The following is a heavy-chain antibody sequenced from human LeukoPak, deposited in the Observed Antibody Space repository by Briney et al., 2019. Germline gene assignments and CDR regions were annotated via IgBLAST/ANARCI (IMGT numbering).Heavy chain of an antibody. V-gene: IGHV3-9*01. CDR1: GFTLYDFA. D-gene: IGHD3-10*01. J-gene: IGHJ4*02. CDR2: ISWDSGSI. Sequence: GRVLRISFAAPGFTLYDFAMHWGRAAPGEGLGWVSGISWDSGSIGYADSVKGRFTISRDNAKNSLYLQMNSLRAEDTALYYCAKGRLDYYGSGSYEFDYWGQGTLVTVSS. CDR3: AKGRLDYYGSGSYEFDY.